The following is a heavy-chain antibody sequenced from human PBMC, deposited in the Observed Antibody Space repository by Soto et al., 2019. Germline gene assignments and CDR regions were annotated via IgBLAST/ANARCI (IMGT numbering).Heavy chain of an antibody. CDR2: IRSDGSDT. CDR3: AIVITAGSRSFDY. V-gene: IGHV3-74*01. CDR1: GFTFSHYG. D-gene: IGHD3-22*01. J-gene: IGHJ4*02. Sequence: EVQLVESGGGLVQPGGSLRLSCAASGFTFSHYGMHWVRQAPGKGLVWVSRIRSDGSDTTYTGSVKGRFTISRDNAKNTLFLQMNSLRAEDTAVYYCAIVITAGSRSFDYWGQGTLVTVSS.